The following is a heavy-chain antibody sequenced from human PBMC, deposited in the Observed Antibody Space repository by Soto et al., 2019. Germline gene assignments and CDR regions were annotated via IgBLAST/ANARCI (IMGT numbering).Heavy chain of an antibody. D-gene: IGHD1-1*01. Sequence: QVDLVQSGAEVKKPGASVKVSCKASGYPFTSYAITWVRQAPGQGLEWMGWISAHNGNTDYAQKLQGRVIVTRDTSTSTAYMELRSLRSDDTAVYYCARGRYGDYWGQGVLVTVSS. CDR3: ARGRYGDY. CDR2: ISAHNGNT. CDR1: GYPFTSYA. V-gene: IGHV1-18*01. J-gene: IGHJ4*02.